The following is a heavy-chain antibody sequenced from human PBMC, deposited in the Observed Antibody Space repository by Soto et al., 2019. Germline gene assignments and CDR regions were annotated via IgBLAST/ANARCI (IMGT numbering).Heavy chain of an antibody. CDR1: GFTFSSYG. J-gene: IGHJ5*02. CDR2: ISSSSSTI. D-gene: IGHD4-17*01. Sequence: EVQLVESGGGLVQPGGSLRLSCAASGFTFSSYGMNWVRQAPGKGLEWVSYISSSSSTIYYADSVKGRFTISRDNAKNLLYLQMNSLRAEDTAVYYCAGEADYLNWFDPWGQGTLVTVSS. V-gene: IGHV3-48*01. CDR3: AGEADYLNWFDP.